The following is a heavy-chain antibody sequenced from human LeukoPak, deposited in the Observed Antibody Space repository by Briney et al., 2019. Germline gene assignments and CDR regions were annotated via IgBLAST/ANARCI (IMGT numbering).Heavy chain of an antibody. CDR2: ISKSGGTI. CDR1: GFTFSDYY. J-gene: IGHJ4*02. D-gene: IGHD6-13*01. Sequence: GGSLRLSCAASGFTFSDYYMSWIRQAPGKGLEWVSYISKSGGTIYYADSVKGRFTISGDNAKNSLYLQMNSLRAEDTAVYYCARDSPPPGYDYWGQGTLVTVSS. V-gene: IGHV3-11*01. CDR3: ARDSPPPGYDY.